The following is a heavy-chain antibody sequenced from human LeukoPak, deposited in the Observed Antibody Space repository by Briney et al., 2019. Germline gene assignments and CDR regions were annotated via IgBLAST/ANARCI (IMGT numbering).Heavy chain of an antibody. CDR1: GYTFTSYD. J-gene: IGHJ1*01. Sequence: ASVKVSCKASGYTFTSYDINWVRQATGQGLEWMGWINPKSGDTNYAQKFQGRVTMTRDTSITTSYMELSRLRSEDTAVYYCARRGSSSSEYFQRWGQGTLVTVSS. D-gene: IGHD6-6*01. CDR2: INPKSGDT. CDR3: ARRGSSSSEYFQR. V-gene: IGHV1-2*02.